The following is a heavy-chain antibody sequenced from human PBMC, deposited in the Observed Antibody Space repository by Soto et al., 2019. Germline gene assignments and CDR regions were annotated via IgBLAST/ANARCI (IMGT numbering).Heavy chain of an antibody. D-gene: IGHD3-22*01. CDR1: GGTFSSYA. CDR3: ARAKNYYDSSGYPH. J-gene: IGHJ4*02. CDR2: IIPIFGTA. V-gene: IGHV1-69*01. Sequence: QVQLVQSGAEVKKPRSSVKVSCKASGGTFSSYAISWVRQAPGQGLEWMGGIIPIFGTANYAQKFQGRVTITADESTSTAYMELSSLRSEDTAVYYCARAKNYYDSSGYPHWGQGTLVTVSS.